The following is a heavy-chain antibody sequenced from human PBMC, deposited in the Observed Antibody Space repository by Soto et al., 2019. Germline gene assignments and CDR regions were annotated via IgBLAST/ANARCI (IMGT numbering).Heavy chain of an antibody. CDR1: RFTFSNYA. Sequence: EEQLLESGGGLVQPGGSLRLSCEASRFTFSNYAMSWVRQAPGKGLEWLSAIGGSGGSIYYADSVKGRFTISRDNSKNTLFLQMNSLRAEDTAVYYCAKDKGRSVVYWFFDLWGRGTLVTVSS. D-gene: IGHD2-15*01. J-gene: IGHJ2*01. CDR3: AKDKGRSVVYWFFDL. V-gene: IGHV3-23*01. CDR2: IGGSGGSI.